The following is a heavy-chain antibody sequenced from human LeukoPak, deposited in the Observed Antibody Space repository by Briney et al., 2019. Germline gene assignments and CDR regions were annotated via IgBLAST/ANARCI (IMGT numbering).Heavy chain of an antibody. Sequence: GGSLRLSCAASGFTFSSYAMSWVRQAPGKGLEWVSAISGSGGSTYYADSVKGRFTISRDNSKNTLYLQMNSLKSEDTAVYYCTRGDSRVSPAYYHALDVWGQGTTVTVFS. CDR3: TRGDSRVSPAYYHALDV. V-gene: IGHV3-23*01. CDR1: GFTFSSYA. J-gene: IGHJ6*02. CDR2: ISGSGGST. D-gene: IGHD4-4*01.